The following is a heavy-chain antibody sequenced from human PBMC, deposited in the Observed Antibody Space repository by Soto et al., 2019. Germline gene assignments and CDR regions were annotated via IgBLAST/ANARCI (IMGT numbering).Heavy chain of an antibody. V-gene: IGHV3-9*01. CDR2: ISWNSGNL. CDR1: GFIFKNYA. Sequence: ESQLVESGGGLVQPGRSLRLSCEASGFIFKNYAMVWVRQGPGKGLEWVSSISWNSGNLDYGDSVKGRFTISRDNAKNSLYLQMNILRTEDTAWYFFAKAPVYGSGGWFDPWGQGTLVNVSS. D-gene: IGHD3-10*01. CDR3: AKAPVYGSGGWFDP. J-gene: IGHJ5*02.